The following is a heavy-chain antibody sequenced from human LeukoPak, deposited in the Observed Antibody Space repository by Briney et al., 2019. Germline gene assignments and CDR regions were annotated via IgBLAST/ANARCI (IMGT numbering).Heavy chain of an antibody. CDR1: GFTFSSYA. J-gene: IGHJ4*02. Sequence: GGSLRLSCVSSGFTFSSYAMHWVRQAPGKGLEWVANIKQDGSEKYYVDSVKGRFTISRDNAKNSLYLQMNSLRAEDTAVYYCARDSRGSYWGQGTLVTVSS. CDR2: IKQDGSEK. CDR3: ARDSRGSY. V-gene: IGHV3-7*01. D-gene: IGHD3-16*01.